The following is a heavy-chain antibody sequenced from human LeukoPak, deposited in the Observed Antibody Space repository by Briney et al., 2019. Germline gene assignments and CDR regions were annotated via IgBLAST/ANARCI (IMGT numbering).Heavy chain of an antibody. D-gene: IGHD6-19*01. CDR1: GFTFSRYE. CDR3: TRRDSSGWYGAFDI. V-gene: IGHV3-48*03. J-gene: IGHJ3*02. CDR2: ISSSGSTI. Sequence: GGSLRLSCAASGFTFSRYEMNWVRQAPGKGLEWVSYISSSGSTIYYADSVKGRFTISRDNAKNSLYLQMNSLRAEDTAVYYCTRRDSSGWYGAFDIWGQGTMVTVSS.